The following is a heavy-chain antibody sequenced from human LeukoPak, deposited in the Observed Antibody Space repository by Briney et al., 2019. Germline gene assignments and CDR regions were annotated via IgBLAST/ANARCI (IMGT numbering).Heavy chain of an antibody. J-gene: IGHJ4*02. CDR3: ARDFGYGFYDY. CDR1: GDSVSTTTAA. CDR2: TYYRSKWYS. D-gene: IGHD3-10*01. Sequence: SQTLSLTCAISGDSVSTTTAAWSWIRQSPSRGLEWLGRTYYRSKWYSDYAVSVKSRITIKPDTSNNQFSLQLNYVTSEDTAVYYCARDFGYGFYDYWGQGTRVTVSS. V-gene: IGHV6-1*01.